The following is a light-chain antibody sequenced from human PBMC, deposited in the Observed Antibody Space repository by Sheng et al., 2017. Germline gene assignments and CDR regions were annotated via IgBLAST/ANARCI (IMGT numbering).Light chain of an antibody. CDR2: DVS. CDR1: SSDIGAYNY. Sequence: QSALTQPASVSGSPGQAITISCTGTSSDIGAYNYVSWYQQHPGKAPRFVIYDVSNRPSGVSDRFSGSKSGNTASLTISGLQAEDEADYYCSSYTRSATFVVLGGGTEADRP. V-gene: IGLV2-14*03. J-gene: IGLJ2*01. CDR3: SSYTRSATFVV.